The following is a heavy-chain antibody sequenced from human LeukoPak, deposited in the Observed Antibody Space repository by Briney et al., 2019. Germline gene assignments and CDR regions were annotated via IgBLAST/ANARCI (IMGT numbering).Heavy chain of an antibody. CDR1: GDSISSYY. CDR3: ASTNLKGFCTNGVCADY. Sequence: SETLSLTCTVSGDSISSYYWSWIRQPAGKGLEWIGRFYITGSTNYNPSLKSRVTMSVDTSKNQFSLKLASVTAADTAVYYCASTNLKGFCTNGVCADYWGQGTLVTVSS. D-gene: IGHD2-8*01. CDR2: FYITGST. J-gene: IGHJ4*02. V-gene: IGHV4-4*07.